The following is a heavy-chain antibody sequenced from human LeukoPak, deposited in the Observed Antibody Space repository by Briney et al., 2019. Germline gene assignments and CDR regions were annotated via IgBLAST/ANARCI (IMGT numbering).Heavy chain of an antibody. D-gene: IGHD1-1*01. Sequence: ASVKVSCKTSGYTFSTYGITWVRQAPGQAVQWMGWISAHSGDTKYAENFQGRITLTTDTSATTAYMELRSLTSDDTAVYYCARDLSSGGWTLEFDYWGQGSLVTVAS. V-gene: IGHV1-18*01. CDR2: ISAHSGDT. CDR3: ARDLSSGGWTLEFDY. CDR1: GYTFSTYG. J-gene: IGHJ4*02.